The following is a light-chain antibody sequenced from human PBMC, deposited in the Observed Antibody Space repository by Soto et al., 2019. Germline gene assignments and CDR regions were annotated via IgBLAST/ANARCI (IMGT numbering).Light chain of an antibody. Sequence: EIVLTQSPATLSLSPGERATLSCRASQSVSSYLAWYQQKPGQAPRLLIYDASNRATGIPARFSGSGSATDFTLTSSSLEPEDFAVYYCQQRSNWQVTFGGGTKVEIK. CDR3: QQRSNWQVT. V-gene: IGKV3-11*01. CDR1: QSVSSY. CDR2: DAS. J-gene: IGKJ4*01.